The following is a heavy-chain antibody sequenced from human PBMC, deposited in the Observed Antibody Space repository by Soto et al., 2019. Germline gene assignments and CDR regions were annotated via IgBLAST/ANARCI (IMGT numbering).Heavy chain of an antibody. CDR2: IWFDGTRE. CDR3: ARDLTTGAPQY. D-gene: IGHD4-17*01. CDR1: GFTFSNYG. Sequence: GGSLRLSCAASGFTFSNYGFLWVRQAPGKGLEWVALIWFDGTRENYAESVKGRFSISRDNSKNTLFLQLDSLRAEDTAVYYCARDLTTGAPQYWGQATLVT. J-gene: IGHJ4*02. V-gene: IGHV3-33*01.